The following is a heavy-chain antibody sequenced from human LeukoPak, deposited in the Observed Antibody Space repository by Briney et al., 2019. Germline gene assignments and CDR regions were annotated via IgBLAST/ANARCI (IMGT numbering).Heavy chain of an antibody. J-gene: IGHJ6*02. CDR2: IIPIFGIA. CDR1: GGTFSSYA. CDR3: ARVCTGGSCYYYYGMDV. D-gene: IGHD2-15*01. Sequence: GASVKVSCKASGGTFSSYAISWVRQAPGQGLEWMGRIIPIFGIANYAQKFQGRVTITADKSTSTAYMELSSLRSEDTAVYYCARVCTGGSCYYYYGMDVWGQGTTVTVSS. V-gene: IGHV1-69*04.